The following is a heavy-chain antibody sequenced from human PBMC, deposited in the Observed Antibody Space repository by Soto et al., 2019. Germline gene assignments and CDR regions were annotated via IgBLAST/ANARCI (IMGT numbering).Heavy chain of an antibody. V-gene: IGHV3-30-3*01. CDR2: ISYDGSNK. Sequence: HPGGSLRLSCAASGFTFSSYAMHWVRQAPGKGLEWVAVISYDGSNKYYADSVKGRFTISRDNSKNTLYLQMNSLRAEDTAVYYCASSGYSGYDRWGQGTLVTVSS. CDR1: GFTFSSYA. J-gene: IGHJ4*02. D-gene: IGHD5-12*01. CDR3: ASSGYSGYDR.